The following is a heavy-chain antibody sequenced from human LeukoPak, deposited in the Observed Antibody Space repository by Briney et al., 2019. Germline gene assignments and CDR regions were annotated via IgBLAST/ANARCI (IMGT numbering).Heavy chain of an antibody. CDR2: IWNDGSNK. Sequence: SGGSLRLSCAASGFNFRNYGMHWLRQAPGKGLEWVAVIWNDGSNKYYTDSVKGRFTISRDNSKNTLYLQMNSLRAEDTAVYYCARDLHIWMGITMSPVGVWGQGTLVTVSS. CDR3: ARDLHIWMGITMSPVGV. D-gene: IGHD3-22*01. CDR1: GFNFRNYG. V-gene: IGHV3-33*01. J-gene: IGHJ4*02.